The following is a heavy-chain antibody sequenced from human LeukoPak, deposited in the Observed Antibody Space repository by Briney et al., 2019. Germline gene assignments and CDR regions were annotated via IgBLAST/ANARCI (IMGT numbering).Heavy chain of an antibody. CDR1: GGSFSGYY. CDR2: INHSGST. Sequence: SETLSLTCAVYGGSFSGYYWSWIRQPPGKGLEWIGEINHSGSTNYNPSLKSRVTISVDTSKNQLSLKLSSVTAADTAVYYCARGYFDWLPDYWGQGTLVTVSS. CDR3: ARGYFDWLPDY. D-gene: IGHD3-9*01. J-gene: IGHJ4*02. V-gene: IGHV4-34*01.